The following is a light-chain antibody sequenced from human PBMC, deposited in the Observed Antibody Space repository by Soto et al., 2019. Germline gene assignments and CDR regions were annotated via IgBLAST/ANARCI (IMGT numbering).Light chain of an antibody. Sequence: DREMTQSPSSLSASVGDRVTITCRASQGISNYLAWYQQKPGNAPKLLIYAAFILQSGVPSRFSGYGSGTDFTLSISSLQPEDFATYYCQQADSFPITFGQGTRLEI. CDR2: AAF. CDR1: QGISNY. V-gene: IGKV1-12*01. J-gene: IGKJ5*01. CDR3: QQADSFPIT.